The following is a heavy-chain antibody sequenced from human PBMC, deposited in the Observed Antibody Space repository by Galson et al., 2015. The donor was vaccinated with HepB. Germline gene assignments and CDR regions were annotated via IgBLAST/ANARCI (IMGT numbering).Heavy chain of an antibody. D-gene: IGHD3-3*01. Sequence: SLRLSCAASGFTFSSYAMSWVRQAPGKGLEWVSAISGSGGSTYYADSVKGRFTISRDNSKNTLYLQMNSLRAEDTAVYYCAKDGGLTIFGVVITQEFDYWGQGTLVTVFS. CDR1: GFTFSSYA. J-gene: IGHJ4*02. CDR3: AKDGGLTIFGVVITQEFDY. CDR2: ISGSGGST. V-gene: IGHV3-23*01.